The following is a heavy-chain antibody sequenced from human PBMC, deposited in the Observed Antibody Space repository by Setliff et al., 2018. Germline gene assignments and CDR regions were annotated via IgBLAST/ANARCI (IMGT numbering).Heavy chain of an antibody. Sequence: GASVKVSCKAYGYSFSDSAVNWVRQAPGQGLEWVGWISAYSGNAYYAQKLQDRVTVSTDTSTTTTYMELRNLRSDDTAVYYCARDADNYDTSENPIFDYWGQGTLVTVSS. V-gene: IGHV1-18*01. D-gene: IGHD3-22*01. J-gene: IGHJ4*02. CDR3: ARDADNYDTSENPIFDY. CDR2: ISAYSGNA. CDR1: GYSFSDSA.